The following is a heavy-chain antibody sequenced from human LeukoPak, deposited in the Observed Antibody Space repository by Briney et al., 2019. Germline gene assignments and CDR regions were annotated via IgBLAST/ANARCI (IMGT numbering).Heavy chain of an antibody. Sequence: GGSLRLSCAASGFTFSSYWMSWVRQAPGKGLEWVANIKQDGSEKYYVDSVKGRFTISRDNAKNSLYLQMNSLRAEDTAVYYCARGVGYCSSTSCYTDYWGQGTLVTVSS. V-gene: IGHV3-7*01. CDR1: GFTFSSYW. D-gene: IGHD2-2*02. CDR3: ARGVGYCSSTSCYTDY. CDR2: IKQDGSEK. J-gene: IGHJ4*02.